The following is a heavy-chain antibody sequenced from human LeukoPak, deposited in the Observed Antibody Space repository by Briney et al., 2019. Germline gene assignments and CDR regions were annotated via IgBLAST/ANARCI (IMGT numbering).Heavy chain of an antibody. CDR1: GFTFSSYS. CDR3: AKYGGNSGMAFDI. Sequence: GGSLRLSCAASGFTFSSYSMNWVRQAPGKGLEWVANINLDESAKRYVNSVKGRFTISRDNAKNSLYLQMNSLRAEDTAVYYCAKYGGNSGMAFDIWGQGTVVTVSS. D-gene: IGHD4-23*01. V-gene: IGHV3-7*01. CDR2: INLDESAK. J-gene: IGHJ3*02.